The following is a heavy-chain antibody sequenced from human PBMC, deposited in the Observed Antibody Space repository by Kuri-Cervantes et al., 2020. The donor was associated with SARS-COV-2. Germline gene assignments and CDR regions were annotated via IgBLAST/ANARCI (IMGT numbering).Heavy chain of an antibody. D-gene: IGHD5-12*01. V-gene: IGHV1-46*01. CDR3: ARASSGYDLDIDY. CDR1: GYTFTSYY. Sequence: ASEKVSCKASGYTFTSYYMHWVRQAPGQGLEWMGIINPSAGSTNYAQKFQGRVTITADKSTSTAYMELSSLRSEDTAVYYCARASSGYDLDIDYWGQGTLVTVSS. J-gene: IGHJ4*02. CDR2: INPSAGST.